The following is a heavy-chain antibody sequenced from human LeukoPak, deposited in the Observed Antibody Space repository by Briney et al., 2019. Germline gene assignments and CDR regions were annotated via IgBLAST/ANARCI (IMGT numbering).Heavy chain of an antibody. CDR1: GGSISSGDYY. J-gene: IGHJ5*02. V-gene: IGHV4-30-4*01. CDR2: IYYSGST. CDR3: ARAPIDSSRYRFDP. Sequence: SETLSLTCTVSGGSISSGDYYWSWIRQPPGKGLEGIGYIYYSGSTYYNPSLKSRVTISVEPSKNQFSLKLSSVTAADTAVYYCARAPIDSSRYRFDPWGQGTLVTVSS. D-gene: IGHD3-22*01.